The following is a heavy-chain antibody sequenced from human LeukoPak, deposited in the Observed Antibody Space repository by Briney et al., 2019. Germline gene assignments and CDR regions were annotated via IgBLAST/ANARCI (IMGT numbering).Heavy chain of an antibody. V-gene: IGHV1-69*04. J-gene: IGHJ5*02. CDR2: IIPILGIA. D-gene: IGHD3-9*01. CDR3: ARDHFDWSTNWFDP. Sequence: RASVKVSCKASGGTFSSYAISWVRQAPGQGLEWMGRIIPILGIANYAQKFQGRVTITADKSTSTAYMELSSLRSDDTAVYYCARDHFDWSTNWFDPWGQGTLVTVSP. CDR1: GGTFSSYA.